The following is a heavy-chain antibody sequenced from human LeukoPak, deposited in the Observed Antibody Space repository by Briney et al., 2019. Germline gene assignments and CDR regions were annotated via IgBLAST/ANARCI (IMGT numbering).Heavy chain of an antibody. CDR1: GFTFSRHG. V-gene: IGHV3-33*07. CDR3: ARDRYNGSGSYSRGPDY. D-gene: IGHD3-10*01. J-gene: IGHJ4*02. CDR2: IWYDGSNK. Sequence: GGSLRLSCAASGFTFSRHGMYWVRQAPGKGREWVAFIWYDGSNKLYGDSVKGRFSISRDNSKNTLYLQMNSLRPEDTAVYYCARDRYNGSGSYSRGPDYWGQGTLVTVSS.